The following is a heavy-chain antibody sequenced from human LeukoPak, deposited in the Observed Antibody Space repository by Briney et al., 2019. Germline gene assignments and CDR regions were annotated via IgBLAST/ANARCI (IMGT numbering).Heavy chain of an antibody. Sequence: SETLSLTCTVSGGSISSYYWSWIRQPPGKGLEWIGEINHSGSTNYNPSLKSRVTISVDTSKNQFSLKLSSVTAADTAVYYCARSRLHWFDPWGQGTLVTVSS. D-gene: IGHD5-12*01. CDR3: ARSRLHWFDP. V-gene: IGHV4-34*01. CDR1: GGSISSYY. CDR2: INHSGST. J-gene: IGHJ5*02.